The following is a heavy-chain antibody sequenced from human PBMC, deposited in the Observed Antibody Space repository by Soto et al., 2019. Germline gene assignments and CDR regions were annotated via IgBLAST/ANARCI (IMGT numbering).Heavy chain of an antibody. CDR1: GYTFSTYA. CDR2: INGGNGNT. J-gene: IGHJ4*02. D-gene: IGHD6-13*01. CDR3: ARVGTSSWDFGY. Sequence: ASVKVSCKASGYTFSTYAMHWVRQAPGHRLEWMGWINGGNGNTEYSQKFQGRVTITRDTSASTAYMELNSLRSEDTAVYYCARVGTSSWDFGYWGQGTLVTVSS. V-gene: IGHV1-3*01.